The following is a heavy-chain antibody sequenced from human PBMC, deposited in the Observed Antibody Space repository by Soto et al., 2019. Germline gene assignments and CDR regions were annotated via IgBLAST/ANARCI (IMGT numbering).Heavy chain of an antibody. J-gene: IGHJ4*02. CDR2: ISSSSGSI. CDR3: ARGSDCRGGSCYSSSLGY. D-gene: IGHD2-15*01. V-gene: IGHV3-48*01. Sequence: GGSLRLSCAASGFTFSNYNMNWVRQAPGKGLEWLSYISSSSGSIYYAGSVKGRFTISRDNAKNSLYLQMNSLRAEDTAVYYCARGSDCRGGSCYSSSLGYRGRGGRVTVSS. CDR1: GFTFSNYN.